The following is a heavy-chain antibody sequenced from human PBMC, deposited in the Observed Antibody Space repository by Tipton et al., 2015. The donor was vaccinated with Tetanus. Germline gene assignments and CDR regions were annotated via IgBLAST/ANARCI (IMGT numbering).Heavy chain of an antibody. CDR2: ISPSGRT. V-gene: IGHV4-61*08. CDR1: GGSISSGDHQ. CDR3: ARANYAFSNKGPFDF. Sequence: TLSLTCTVSGGSISSGDHQWNWIRQPPGKGLEWLAYISPSGRTNSNYSLKSRITISQDKSKNQFSLKLTSVTAADTAVYYCARANYAFSNKGPFDFWGQGILVLVSS. D-gene: IGHD3-3*01. J-gene: IGHJ4*02.